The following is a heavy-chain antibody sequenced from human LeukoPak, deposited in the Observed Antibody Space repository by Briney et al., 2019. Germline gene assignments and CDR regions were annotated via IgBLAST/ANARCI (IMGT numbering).Heavy chain of an antibody. CDR1: GFTVRDNY. J-gene: IGHJ4*02. CDR2: IYTGGTI. V-gene: IGHV3-66*01. Sequence: PGGSLRLSCAASGFTVRDNYMSWARQAPGKGLEWVSVIYTGGTILYADSVKGRSTISRDSSQNTLYLHMTSLRAEETAVYYCARDAPRHQQWLVIWGQGTQVTVSS. CDR3: ARDAPRHQQWLVI. D-gene: IGHD6-19*01.